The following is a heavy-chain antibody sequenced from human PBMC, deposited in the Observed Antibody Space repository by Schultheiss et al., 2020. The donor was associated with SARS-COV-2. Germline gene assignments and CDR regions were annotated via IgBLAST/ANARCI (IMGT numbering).Heavy chain of an antibody. CDR1: GFTFSSYA. V-gene: IGHV3-74*01. D-gene: IGHD5-12*01. CDR2: INSDGSST. J-gene: IGHJ6*02. Sequence: GGSLRLSCAASGFTFSSYAMHWVRQAPGKGLVWVSRINSDGSSTSYADSVKGRFTISRDNAKNTLYLQMNSLRAEDTAVYYCTTVKWLRSQGMDVWGQGTTVTVSS. CDR3: TTVKWLRSQGMDV.